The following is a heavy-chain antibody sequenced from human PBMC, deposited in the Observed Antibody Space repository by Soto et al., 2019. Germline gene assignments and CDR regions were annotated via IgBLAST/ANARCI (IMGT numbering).Heavy chain of an antibody. J-gene: IGHJ4*02. Sequence: SETLSLTCAVYGGSFSGYYWSWIRQPPGKGLEWTGDINHSVSTTYNPSLKSRVTISLDTSKNQFSLKLSSVTAADTAVYYCARDCGARSETRAHFAYWGKGTQVTVS. V-gene: IGHV4-34*01. CDR3: ARDCGARSETRAHFAY. CDR2: INHSVST. CDR1: GGSFSGYY. D-gene: IGHD2-15*01.